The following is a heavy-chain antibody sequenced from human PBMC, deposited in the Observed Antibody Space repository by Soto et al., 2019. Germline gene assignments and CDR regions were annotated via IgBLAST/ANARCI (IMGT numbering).Heavy chain of an antibody. J-gene: IGHJ5*02. CDR3: ATDPTVTTTGWFDP. CDR1: GDTFSSYV. V-gene: IGHV1-69*18. CDR2: INPIFGTP. D-gene: IGHD4-17*01. Sequence: QVQLVQSGAEVKKPGSSVKVSCKASGDTFSSYVISWVRQAPGQGLEWMGRINPIFGTPNYAQKFQGRVTITADESTSTAYMELSSLRSEDTAMYDCATDPTVTTTGWFDPWGQGTLVTVSS.